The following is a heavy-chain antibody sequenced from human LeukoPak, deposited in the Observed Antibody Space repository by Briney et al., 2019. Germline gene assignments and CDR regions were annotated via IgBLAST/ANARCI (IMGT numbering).Heavy chain of an antibody. J-gene: IGHJ4*02. CDR3: ARVPTYDSSGYYFGH. D-gene: IGHD3-22*01. CDR1: GFTFSSYW. CDR2: INGDGRNI. V-gene: IGHV3-74*01. Sequence: GGSLRLSCVASGFTFSSYWMHWVRQDPRKGLVWVSRINGDGRNINYADSVRGRFTISRDNSKNTLYLQMNSLRAEDTAVYYCARVPTYDSSGYYFGHWGQGTLVTVSS.